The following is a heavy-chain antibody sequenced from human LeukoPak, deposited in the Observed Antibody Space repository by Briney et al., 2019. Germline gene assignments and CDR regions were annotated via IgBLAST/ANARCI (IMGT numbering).Heavy chain of an antibody. Sequence: PGGSLRLSRAASGFTFSSYDMHWVRQATGKGLEWVSAIGTAGDTYYPGSVKGRFTISRENAKNSLYLQMNSLRAGDTAVYYCARGSPAAGFDYWGQGTLVTVSS. CDR2: IGTAGDT. J-gene: IGHJ4*02. CDR3: ARGSPAAGFDY. D-gene: IGHD6-13*01. CDR1: GFTFSSYD. V-gene: IGHV3-13*01.